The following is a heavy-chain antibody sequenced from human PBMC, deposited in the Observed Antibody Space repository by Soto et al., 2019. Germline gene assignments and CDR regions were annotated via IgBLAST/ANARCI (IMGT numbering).Heavy chain of an antibody. CDR1: GFSFSKYG. CDR3: AKDRVIQLLPIWPDP. CDR2: VSSDGNNK. J-gene: IGHJ5*02. Sequence: GGSLRLSCAASGFSFSKYGMHWARQAPGKGLEWVAFVSSDGNNKYYGDSVKGRFTISRDNSKNMVFLQVDSLRVDDTAVYYCAKDRVIQLLPIWPDPWGQGTLVTVSS. V-gene: IGHV3-30*18. D-gene: IGHD2-2*01.